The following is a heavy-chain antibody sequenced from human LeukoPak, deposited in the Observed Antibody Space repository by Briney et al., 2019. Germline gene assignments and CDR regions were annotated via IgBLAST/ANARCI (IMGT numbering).Heavy chain of an antibody. CDR2: SNWDGGRT. J-gene: IGHJ6*04. V-gene: IGHV3-43D*04. D-gene: IGHD6-19*01. CDR1: GFTFNNYA. Sequence: GGSLRLSCAASGFTFNNYAMHWARQAPGKGLEWVALSNWDGGRTYYADSVKGRFTISRDNSENFLYLQMHSLRLEDTALYYCAKDGGSGWSLAYYYGMDVWGKGTTVTVSS. CDR3: AKDGGSGWSLAYYYGMDV.